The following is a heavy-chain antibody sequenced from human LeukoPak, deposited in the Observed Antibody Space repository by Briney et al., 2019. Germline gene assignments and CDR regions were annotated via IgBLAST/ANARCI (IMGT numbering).Heavy chain of an antibody. V-gene: IGHV4-59*01. D-gene: IGHD1-26*01. CDR1: GGSISSYY. Sequence: PSETLSLTCTVSGGSISSYYWRWLRQPPGKGLEWIGYIYYSGNTNYNPSLKSRVTISVDTSKNQFSLKLSSVTAADTAVYYCARDSDSGSCPMGWFDPWGQGTLVAVSS. CDR3: ARDSDSGSCPMGWFDP. J-gene: IGHJ5*02. CDR2: IYYSGNT.